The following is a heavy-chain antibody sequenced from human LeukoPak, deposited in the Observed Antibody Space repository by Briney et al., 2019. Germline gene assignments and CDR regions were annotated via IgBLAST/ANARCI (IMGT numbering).Heavy chain of an antibody. D-gene: IGHD6-19*01. CDR1: GDSVSSNSAA. V-gene: IGHV6-1*01. CDR2: TYYRSKWYN. Sequence: SQTLSLTCAISGDSVSSNSAAWHWIRRSPSRGLEWLGRTYYRSKWYNDYAVSVKSRITINPDTSKNQFSLQLNSVTPEGTAVYYCARDRGSVGQWLAFDYWGQGTLVTVSS. CDR3: ARDRGSVGQWLAFDY. J-gene: IGHJ4*02.